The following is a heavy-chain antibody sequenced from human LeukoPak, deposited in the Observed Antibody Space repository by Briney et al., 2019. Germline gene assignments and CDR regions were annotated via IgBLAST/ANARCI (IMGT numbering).Heavy chain of an antibody. V-gene: IGHV3-64D*06. Sequence: GGSLRLSCSASGLSFSSHGLDWVRQAPGKGLEFVSGITSNGASTYYADSVKGRFTISRDNSKNTLYLQMSSLRTEDTAVYYCVRDHDWGAFDIWGQGTMVTVSS. CDR3: VRDHDWGAFDI. CDR2: ITSNGAST. D-gene: IGHD3-9*01. J-gene: IGHJ3*02. CDR1: GLSFSSHG.